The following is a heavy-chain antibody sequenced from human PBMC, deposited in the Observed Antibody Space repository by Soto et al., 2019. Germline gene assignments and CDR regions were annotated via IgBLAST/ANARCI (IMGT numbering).Heavy chain of an antibody. J-gene: IGHJ4*02. CDR1: GYTFTSYA. D-gene: IGHD2-15*01. V-gene: IGHV1-3*05. CDR2: INAGNGNT. CDR3: ARGESVVGDY. Sequence: QVQLVQSGAEEKKPGASVKVSCKASGYTFTSYAMHWVRQAPGQRLEWMGWINAGNGNTKRSQKFQDRVTISRDTSASTAYKELSSLRSEDTAVYYCARGESVVGDYWGQGTLVTVSS.